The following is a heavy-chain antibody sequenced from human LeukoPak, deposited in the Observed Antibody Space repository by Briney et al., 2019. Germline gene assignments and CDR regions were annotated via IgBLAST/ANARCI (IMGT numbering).Heavy chain of an antibody. CDR1: GFSLTTSGMC. J-gene: IGHJ4*02. CDR2: IDWDDDK. Sequence: SGPTLVNPTQTLTLTCTFSGFSLTTSGMCVSWIRQPPGKALEWLARIDWDDDKYYSTSLKTRLTISKDTSKKQVVLTMTNMDPVDTATYYCARIGCSGWDQFDHWGQGTLVTVSS. CDR3: ARIGCSGWDQFDH. D-gene: IGHD6-19*01. V-gene: IGHV2-70*11.